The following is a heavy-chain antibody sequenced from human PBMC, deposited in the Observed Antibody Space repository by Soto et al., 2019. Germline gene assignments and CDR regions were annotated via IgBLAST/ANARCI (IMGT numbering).Heavy chain of an antibody. J-gene: IGHJ6*02. Sequence: SETLSLTCAVSGGSISSSNWWSWVRQPPGKGLEWIGEIYHSGSTNYNPSLKSRVTISVDKSKNQFSLKLSSVTAADTAVYYCASLGYCSGGSCYSGYYYSGMDVWGQGTTVTVSS. CDR1: GGSISSSNW. D-gene: IGHD2-15*01. CDR2: IYHSGST. CDR3: ASLGYCSGGSCYSGYYYSGMDV. V-gene: IGHV4-4*02.